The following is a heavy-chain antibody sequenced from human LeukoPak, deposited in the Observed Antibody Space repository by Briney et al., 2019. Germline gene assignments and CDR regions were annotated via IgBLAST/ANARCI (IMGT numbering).Heavy chain of an antibody. CDR2: IYTSGST. J-gene: IGHJ5*02. CDR3: ARVEDSSGYGFDP. CDR1: GGSISSYY. D-gene: IGHD3-22*01. Sequence: SETLSLTCTVSGGSISSYYWSWIRQPPGKGLEWIGYIYTSGSTNYNPSLKSRVTISVDTSKNQFSLKLSSVTAADTAVYYCARVEDSSGYGFDPWGQGTLVTVSS. V-gene: IGHV4-4*09.